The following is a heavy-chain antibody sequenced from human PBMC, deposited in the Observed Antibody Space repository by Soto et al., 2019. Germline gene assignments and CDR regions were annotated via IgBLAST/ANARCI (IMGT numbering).Heavy chain of an antibody. CDR3: ARGASCSSASCYDNFHYGLAV. Sequence: QVQLVQSGPEVKKPGASVKVSCKASGYTFTNYGITWVRQAPGQGLEWMGWITASTGNTNYAREIQGRRTRTRSTATSTAYMELRSLSSDDTAVYYCARGASCSSASCYDNFHYGLAVWGQGTTVIVSS. V-gene: IGHV1-18*01. J-gene: IGHJ6*02. CDR2: ITASTGNT. CDR1: GYTFTNYG. D-gene: IGHD2-2*01.